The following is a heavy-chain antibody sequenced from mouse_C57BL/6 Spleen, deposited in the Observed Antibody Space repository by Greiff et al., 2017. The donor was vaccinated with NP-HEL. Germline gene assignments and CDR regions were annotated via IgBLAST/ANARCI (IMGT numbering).Heavy chain of an antibody. Sequence: QVQLQQSGAELVKPGASVKMSCKASGYTFTSYWITWVKQRPGQGLEWIGDIYPGSGSTNYNEKFKSKATLTVDTSSSTAYMQLSSLTSEDSAVYYCARPGSSPYYAMDYWGQGTSVTVSS. CDR2: IYPGSGST. J-gene: IGHJ4*01. D-gene: IGHD1-1*01. CDR3: ARPGSSPYYAMDY. V-gene: IGHV1-55*01. CDR1: GYTFTSYW.